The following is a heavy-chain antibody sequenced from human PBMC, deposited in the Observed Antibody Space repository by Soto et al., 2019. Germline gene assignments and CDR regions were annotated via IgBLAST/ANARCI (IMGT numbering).Heavy chain of an antibody. Sequence: SETLSLTCTVSGGSISSGGYYWSWIRQHPGKGLEWIGYIYYSGSTYYNPSLKSRVTISVDTSKNQFSLKLSSVTAADTAVYYCADNLSECPDYVSLVYWRQGPRGTVAS. D-gene: IGHD4-17*01. J-gene: IGHJ4*02. CDR1: GGSISSGGYY. CDR3: ADNLSECPDYVSLVY. CDR2: IYYSGST. V-gene: IGHV4-31*03.